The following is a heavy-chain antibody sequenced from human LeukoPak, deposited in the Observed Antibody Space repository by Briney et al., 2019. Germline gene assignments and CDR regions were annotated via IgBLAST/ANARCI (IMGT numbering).Heavy chain of an antibody. Sequence: GASVKVSCKASGYTFTGYYMHWVRQAPGQGLEWMGWINPNSGGTNYAQKFQGRVTMTRDTSISTAYMELSRLRSDDTAVYYCARGSSYYDDSGYYKRSHPTDYWAQGTLVTVSS. V-gene: IGHV1-2*02. CDR1: GYTFTGYY. D-gene: IGHD3-22*01. CDR3: ARGSSYYDDSGYYKRSHPTDY. CDR2: INPNSGGT. J-gene: IGHJ4*02.